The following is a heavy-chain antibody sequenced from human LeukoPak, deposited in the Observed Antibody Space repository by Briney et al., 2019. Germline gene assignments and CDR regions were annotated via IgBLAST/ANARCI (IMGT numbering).Heavy chain of an antibody. CDR1: GFTFSSYD. D-gene: IGHD3-22*01. J-gene: IGHJ4*02. V-gene: IGHV3-30*18. Sequence: PAGSLSLSCAASGFTFSSYDMNWVRQAPGKGLEWVAVISYDGSNNDYADSVDGRFTISRDSSKNTVYLQMNSLRAGDTAVYYCAKDIYSSGHDYWGQGTGVTVSS. CDR3: AKDIYSSGHDY. CDR2: ISYDGSNN.